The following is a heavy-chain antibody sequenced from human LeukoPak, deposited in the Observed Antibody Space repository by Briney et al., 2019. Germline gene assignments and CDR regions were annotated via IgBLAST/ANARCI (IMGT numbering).Heavy chain of an antibody. CDR2: MNPDSGNT. CDR1: GYTFTSYD. V-gene: IGHV1-8*01. Sequence: ASVKVSCKASGYTFTSYDINWVRQATGQGLEWMGWMNPDSGNTGYAQKFQGRVTISRNTSISTAYMELSSLRSEDTAVYYCAVAAAATRLGDAFDIWGQGTVVTVSS. D-gene: IGHD6-13*01. J-gene: IGHJ3*02. CDR3: AVAAAATRLGDAFDI.